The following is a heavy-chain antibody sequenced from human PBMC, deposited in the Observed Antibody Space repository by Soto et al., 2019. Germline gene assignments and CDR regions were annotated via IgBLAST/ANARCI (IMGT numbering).Heavy chain of an antibody. V-gene: IGHV3-23*01. CDR3: AKDQRKPAIFGVVTLS. D-gene: IGHD3-3*01. Sequence: XSLRISCAGSGXTFSRFTMSWVRQIPGRGLEWVSAIIGSGQTTYYADSVKGRFNVSGDNSNNTPYLQMNSLRPEETALYYCAKDQRKPAIFGVVTLSWGQGTLVTVSS. CDR1: GXTFSRFT. J-gene: IGHJ5*02. CDR2: IIGSGQTT.